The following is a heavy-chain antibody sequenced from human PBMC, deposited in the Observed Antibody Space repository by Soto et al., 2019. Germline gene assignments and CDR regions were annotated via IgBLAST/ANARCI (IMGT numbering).Heavy chain of an antibody. V-gene: IGHV3-9*01. D-gene: IGHD2-2*01. CDR3: AKDLSRTTPYNWFDX. Sequence: SLRLSCAASGFIFDDCAMHWVRQAPGKGLEWVSGISWNSGSIAYADSVKVRFTISRDNENNSLYLQMNSLRAEDTALYYCAKDLSRTTPYNWFDXWGQRTPGTVSX. J-gene: IGHJ5*02. CDR1: GFIFDDCA. CDR2: ISWNSGSI.